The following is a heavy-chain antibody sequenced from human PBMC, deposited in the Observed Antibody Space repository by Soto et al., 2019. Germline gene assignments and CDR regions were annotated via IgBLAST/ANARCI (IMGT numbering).Heavy chain of an antibody. D-gene: IGHD2-8*02. V-gene: IGHV4-34*01. CDR1: GGSFSGYY. CDR3: ARDKITGLFDY. Sequence: QVQLQQWGAGLLKPSETLSLTCAVYGGSFSGYYWTWIRQPPGTGLEWIGEINQSGSTNYNPSLKSRGTISEDTSKNQFSLKLTSVTAADTAVYYCARDKITGLFDYWGQGTLVTVSS. J-gene: IGHJ4*02. CDR2: INQSGST.